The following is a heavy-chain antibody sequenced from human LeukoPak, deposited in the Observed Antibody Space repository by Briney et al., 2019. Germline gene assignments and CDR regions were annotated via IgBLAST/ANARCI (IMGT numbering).Heavy chain of an antibody. CDR2: ISYDGSNK. CDR3: AKERSHLINYFDY. V-gene: IGHV3-30*18. CDR1: GFTFSSYG. D-gene: IGHD3-16*01. J-gene: IGHJ4*02. Sequence: AGGPLRLSCAASGFTFSSYGMHWVRQAPGKGLEGVAVISYDGSNKYYADSVKGRFTISRDNSKNTLYLQMNSLRAEDTAVYYCAKERSHLINYFDYWGQGTLVTVSS.